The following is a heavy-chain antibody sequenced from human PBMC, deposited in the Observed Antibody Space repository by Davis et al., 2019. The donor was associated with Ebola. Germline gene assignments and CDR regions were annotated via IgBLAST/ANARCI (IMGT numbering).Heavy chain of an antibody. CDR3: TRPVVGDRFYYGVDV. CDR1: GFTFSGSA. Sequence: PGGSLRLSCAASGFTFSGSAIHWVRQASGKGLEWIGRIRNKPNYYATAYAASVRGRFTISRDDSKNTAYLQMNSLKIEDTAVYYCTRPVVGDRFYYGVDVWGKGTTVTVSP. CDR2: IRNKPNYYAT. V-gene: IGHV3-73*01. D-gene: IGHD3-16*01. J-gene: IGHJ6*04.